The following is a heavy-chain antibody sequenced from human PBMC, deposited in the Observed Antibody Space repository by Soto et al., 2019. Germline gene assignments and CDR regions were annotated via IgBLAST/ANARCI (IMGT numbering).Heavy chain of an antibody. Sequence: EVRLVDSGGGLVQPGGSLRLSCEVSGFTLSDHYMDWVRQAPGKGLAWVGRSTNKAAGYTTGYAASVKGRFTISRDDSKNSLYLQMNSLKAEDTAVYYCVRGHWGFDYWGQGTLVTVAS. V-gene: IGHV3-72*01. J-gene: IGHJ4*02. CDR2: STNKAAGYTT. CDR1: GFTLSDHY. CDR3: VRGHWGFDY. D-gene: IGHD7-27*01.